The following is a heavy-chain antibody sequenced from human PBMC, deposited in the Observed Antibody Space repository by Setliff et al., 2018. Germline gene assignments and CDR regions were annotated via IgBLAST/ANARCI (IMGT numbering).Heavy chain of an antibody. Sequence: PSETLSLTCAASGGSFSDYHWTWIRQSPEKGLKWIGEINHRGSTNYNPSLKSRVTISIDTSRDQFSLKLISMIAADTAVYYCARGRNIAARLLDSWGQGTLVTVSS. CDR1: GGSFSDYH. D-gene: IGHD6-6*01. V-gene: IGHV4-34*01. CDR3: ARGRNIAARLLDS. CDR2: INHRGST. J-gene: IGHJ4*02.